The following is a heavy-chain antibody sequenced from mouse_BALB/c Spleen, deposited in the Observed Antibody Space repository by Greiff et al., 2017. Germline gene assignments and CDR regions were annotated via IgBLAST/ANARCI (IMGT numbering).Heavy chain of an antibody. D-gene: IGHD2-4*01. V-gene: IGHV1-9*01. CDR3: ARKGDYDEGFAY. Sequence: VQGVESGAELMKPGASVKISCKATGYTFSSYWIEWVKQRPGHGLEWIGEILPGSGSTNYNEKFKGKATFTADTSSNTAYMQLSSLTSEDSAVYYCARKGDYDEGFAYWGQGTLVTVSA. CDR1: GYTFSSYW. J-gene: IGHJ3*01. CDR2: ILPGSGST.